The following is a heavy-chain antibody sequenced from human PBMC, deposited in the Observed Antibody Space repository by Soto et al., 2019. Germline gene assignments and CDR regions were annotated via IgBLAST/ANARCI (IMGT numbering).Heavy chain of an antibody. V-gene: IGHV4-59*08. Sequence: SETLSLTCTVSGGSISSYYWSWIRQPPGKGLEWIGYIYYSGSTNYNPSLKSRVTISVDTSKNQFSLKLSSVTAADTAVYYCASMYGGKFDYWGQGTLVTVSS. CDR3: ASMYGGKFDY. J-gene: IGHJ4*02. CDR2: IYYSGST. CDR1: GGSISSYY. D-gene: IGHD1-26*01.